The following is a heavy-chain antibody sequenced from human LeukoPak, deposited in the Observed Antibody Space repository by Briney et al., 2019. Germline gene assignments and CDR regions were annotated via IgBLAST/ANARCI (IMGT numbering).Heavy chain of an antibody. V-gene: IGHV3-23*01. CDR3: AREGPRGNSQFDY. Sequence: GGSLRLSCAASGFTFSTYSMTWVRQAPGKGLEWVSTISGSGGSTYYTDSVKGRLTISRDNSKDTLFLQMNSLRAEDTAVYYCAREGPRGNSQFDYWGQGTLVTVSS. CDR2: ISGSGGST. CDR1: GFTFSTYS. J-gene: IGHJ4*02. D-gene: IGHD2/OR15-2a*01.